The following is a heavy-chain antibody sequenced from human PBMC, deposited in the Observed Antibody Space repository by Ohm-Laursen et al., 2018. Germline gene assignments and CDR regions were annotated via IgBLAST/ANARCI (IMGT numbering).Heavy chain of an antibody. J-gene: IGHJ4*02. Sequence: SQTLSLTCTVSGGSISSGGYYWNWIRQYPGKGLEWIGYIYYSGITYYNPALKNRVTITVDTSKNQFSLKLSSVTAADTAVYYCASDPSYGDIALVYWGQGTMVTVSS. CDR2: IYYSGIT. V-gene: IGHV4-31*03. D-gene: IGHD3-16*02. CDR1: GGSISSGGYY. CDR3: ASDPSYGDIALVY.